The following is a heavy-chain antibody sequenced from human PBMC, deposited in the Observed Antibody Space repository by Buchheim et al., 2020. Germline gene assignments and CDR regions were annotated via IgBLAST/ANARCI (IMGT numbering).Heavy chain of an antibody. Sequence: QVQLVESGGGVVQPGRSLRLSCAASGFTFSSYGMHWVRQAPGKGLEWVAVIWYDGSNKYYADSVKGRFTISRDNSKNTLYLQMNSLRAEDTAVYYCARDQDTAMVRGADYWGQGTL. V-gene: IGHV3-33*01. D-gene: IGHD5-18*01. CDR3: ARDQDTAMVRGADY. CDR2: IWYDGSNK. J-gene: IGHJ4*02. CDR1: GFTFSSYG.